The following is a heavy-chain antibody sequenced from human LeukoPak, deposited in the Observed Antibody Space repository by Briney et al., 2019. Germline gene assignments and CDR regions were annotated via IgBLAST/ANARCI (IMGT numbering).Heavy chain of an antibody. J-gene: IGHJ6*02. V-gene: IGHV4-31*03. Sequence: SETLSLTCTVSGGSLSRSDYYWGWIRQHPGKGLEWIGYIYYSGSTYYNPSLKSRVTISVDTSKNQFSLKLSSVTAADTAVYYCARGPQFAGITIFGVVIINYGMDVWGQGTTVTVSS. CDR2: IYYSGST. D-gene: IGHD3-3*01. CDR1: GGSLSRSDYY. CDR3: ARGPQFAGITIFGVVIINYGMDV.